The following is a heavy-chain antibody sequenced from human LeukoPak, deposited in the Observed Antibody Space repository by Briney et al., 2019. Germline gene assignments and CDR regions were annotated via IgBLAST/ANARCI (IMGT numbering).Heavy chain of an antibody. CDR3: ARGRGVPYYYDSSGYYPADY. CDR1: GVSISSGGYY. Sequence: ASGTLSLTCAVSGVSISSGGYYWSWIRQPPGKGLECIGHIYYSGSTYYNPSLKSRVTISVDTSKNQFSLKLGSVTAADTAVYYCARGRGVPYYYDSSGYYPADYWGQGTLVTVSS. V-gene: IGHV4-30-4*01. D-gene: IGHD3-22*01. CDR2: IYYSGST. J-gene: IGHJ4*02.